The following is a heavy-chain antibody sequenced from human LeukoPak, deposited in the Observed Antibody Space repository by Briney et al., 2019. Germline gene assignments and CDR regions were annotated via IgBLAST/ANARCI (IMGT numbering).Heavy chain of an antibody. D-gene: IGHD3-3*01. CDR2: IYYSGST. CDR1: GGSISSYY. V-gene: IGHV4-59*01. CDR3: ARGRGTMFGVVNDNWFDP. J-gene: IGHJ5*02. Sequence: PSETLSLTCTVSGGSISSYYWSWLRQPPGQGLEWMGYIYYSGSTNYNPSPKSRVTISVDTSKNQFPLKLSSVTAADTAVYYCARGRGTMFGVVNDNWFDPWGQGTLVTVSS.